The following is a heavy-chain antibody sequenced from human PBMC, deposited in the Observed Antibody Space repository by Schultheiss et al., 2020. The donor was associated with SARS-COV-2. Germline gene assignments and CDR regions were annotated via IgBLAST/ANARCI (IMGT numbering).Heavy chain of an antibody. CDR3: TRLPGDSSGYYYVAPGDYYYYGMDV. D-gene: IGHD3-22*01. Sequence: ASVKVSCKASGYTFTSYGISWVRQAPGQGLEWMGRIIPILGIANYAQKFQGRVTMTRNTSISTAYMELSSLRSEDTAVYYCTRLPGDSSGYYYVAPGDYYYYGMDVWGQGTTVTVSS. CDR2: IIPILGIA. J-gene: IGHJ6*02. V-gene: IGHV1-8*02. CDR1: GYTFTSYG.